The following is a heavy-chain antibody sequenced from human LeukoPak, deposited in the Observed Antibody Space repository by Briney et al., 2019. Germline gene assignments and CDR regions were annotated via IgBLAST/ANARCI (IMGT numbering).Heavy chain of an antibody. Sequence: PGGSLRLSCAASGFTLSSYGMHWVRQAPGKGLEWVAFIRYDGSNKYYADSVKGRFTISRDNSKNTLYLQMNSLRAEDTAVYYCAKAESTAPTPAGYWGQGTLVTVSS. J-gene: IGHJ4*02. V-gene: IGHV3-30*02. D-gene: IGHD4-23*01. CDR3: AKAESTAPTPAGY. CDR1: GFTLSSYG. CDR2: IRYDGSNK.